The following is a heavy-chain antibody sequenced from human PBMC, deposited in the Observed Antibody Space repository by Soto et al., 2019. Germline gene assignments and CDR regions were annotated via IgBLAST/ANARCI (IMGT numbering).Heavy chain of an antibody. J-gene: IGHJ4*02. V-gene: IGHV4-34*01. Sequence: SETLSLTCAVYGGSFSGYYWSWIRQPPGKGLEWVGEINHSGSTNYNPSLKSRVTISVDTSKNQFSLKLSSVTAADTAVYYCARRRWYGSGWYHFDYWGQGTLVTVS. D-gene: IGHD6-19*01. CDR1: GGSFSGYY. CDR2: INHSGST. CDR3: ARRRWYGSGWYHFDY.